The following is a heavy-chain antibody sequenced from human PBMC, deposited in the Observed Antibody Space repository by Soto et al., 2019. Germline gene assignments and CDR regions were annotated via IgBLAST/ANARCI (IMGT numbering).Heavy chain of an antibody. CDR1: GFTFNNYA. J-gene: IGHJ3*01. CDR2: ISYDASNN. Sequence: QVQLVESGGGVVQPGRSLRLSCAASGFTFNNYAMYWVRQAPGKGLEWVAVISYDASNNYYADSVKGRFTISRDNSKNTLYLQMNSLRAEDTAVYYCARDPYTPDYCSGGHCFSYSLFGAFDLWGQGTMVTVSS. CDR3: ARDPYTPDYCSGGHCFSYSLFGAFDL. V-gene: IGHV3-30-3*01. D-gene: IGHD2-15*01.